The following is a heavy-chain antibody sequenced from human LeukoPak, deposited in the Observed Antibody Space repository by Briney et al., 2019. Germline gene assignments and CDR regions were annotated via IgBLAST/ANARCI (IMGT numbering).Heavy chain of an antibody. D-gene: IGHD6-13*01. J-gene: IGHJ4*02. Sequence: PGGSLRLSCAASGFTFSSDEMNWVRQAPGKGLEWVSYISSSGSTIYYADSVKGRFTISRDNAKNSLYLQMNSLRAEDTAVYYCAREAAAAGNKQIDYWGQGTLVTVSS. CDR3: AREAAAAGNKQIDY. V-gene: IGHV3-48*03. CDR2: ISSSGSTI. CDR1: GFTFSSDE.